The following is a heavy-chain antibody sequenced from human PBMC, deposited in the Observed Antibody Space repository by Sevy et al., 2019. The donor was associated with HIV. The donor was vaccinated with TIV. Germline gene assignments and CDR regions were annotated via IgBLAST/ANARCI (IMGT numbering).Heavy chain of an antibody. J-gene: IGHJ4*02. V-gene: IGHV4-59*01. CDR1: GDSISSYY. Sequence: SETLSLTCTVSGDSISSYYWTWIRQPPGKGLEWIAYIYHRGNFNYNLSLKSRVTISVDTSKNHFSLKMSVVTPADTAVYYCARAGPRPNGGKSFHHWGRGTLVTVSS. CDR3: ARAGPRPNGGKSFHH. D-gene: IGHD2-15*01. CDR2: IYHRGNF.